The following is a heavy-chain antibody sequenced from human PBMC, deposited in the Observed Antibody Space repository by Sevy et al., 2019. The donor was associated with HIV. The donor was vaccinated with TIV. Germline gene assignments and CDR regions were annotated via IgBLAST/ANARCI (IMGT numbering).Heavy chain of an antibody. CDR2: ISANNGDT. V-gene: IGHV1-18*01. CDR3: ARQGGYSYGLGVKPYFDY. J-gene: IGHJ4*02. Sequence: ASVKVSCKASGYTFIRYGISWVRQAPGQGLEWMGWISANNGDTNSAQKLQGRVTMTTDTSTSTAYMELRSLRSDDTDVYYCARQGGYSYGLGVKPYFDYWGQGTLVTVSS. D-gene: IGHD5-18*01. CDR1: GYTFIRYG.